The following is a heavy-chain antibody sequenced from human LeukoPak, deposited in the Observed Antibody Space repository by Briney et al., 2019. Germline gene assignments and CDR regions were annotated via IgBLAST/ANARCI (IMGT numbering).Heavy chain of an antibody. CDR3: TRDSGYCRFDY. Sequence: GGSLRLSCEDSGFTFSSDWMSWVRQAPGKGLEWVANMNQDGSEKSYVDSVKGRFTISRDNAKKSVYLQMNSLRAEDTAVYYCTRDSGYCRFDYWGQGTLVTVSA. D-gene: IGHD3-22*01. V-gene: IGHV3-7*01. J-gene: IGHJ4*02. CDR2: MNQDGSEK. CDR1: GFTFSSDW.